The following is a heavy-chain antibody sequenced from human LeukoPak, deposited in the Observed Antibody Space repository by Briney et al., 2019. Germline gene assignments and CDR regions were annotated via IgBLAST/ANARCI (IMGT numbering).Heavy chain of an antibody. CDR3: ARGLRGAPVRSFDI. V-gene: IGHV4-39*01. CDR2: IYYSGST. CDR1: GGSISSGDYY. Sequence: PSETLSLTCTVSGGSISSGDYYWSWIRQPPGKGLEWIGSIYYSGSTYYNPSLKSRVTVSVDTSKNQFSLKLSSVTAADTAVYYCARGLRGAPVRSFDIWGQGTMVTVSS. J-gene: IGHJ3*02.